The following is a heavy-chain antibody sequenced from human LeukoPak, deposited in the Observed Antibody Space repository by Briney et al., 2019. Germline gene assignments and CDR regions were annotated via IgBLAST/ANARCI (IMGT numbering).Heavy chain of an antibody. J-gene: IGHJ4*02. CDR1: GFSFGNYG. D-gene: IGHD1-14*01. CDR3: AKYRTTSGAALEY. Sequence: GGSLRLSCAASGFSFGNYGMGWVRQAPGMGLEWVSAISGRDGSTIYADSVKGRFTISGDNSKNTLYLQMNSLRADDTALYYCAKYRTTSGAALEYWGQGSLVTVSS. V-gene: IGHV3-23*01. CDR2: ISGRDGST.